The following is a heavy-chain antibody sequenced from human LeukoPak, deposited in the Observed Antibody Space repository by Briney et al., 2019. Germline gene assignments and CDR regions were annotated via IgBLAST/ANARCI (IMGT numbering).Heavy chain of an antibody. CDR1: GYTFTGHY. CDR3: AKGHYGMDV. Sequence: ASVKVSCKASGYTFTGHYIYWARQAPGQGPEWMGWVDPDSGGTKYAQNFQGRVTMTRDTSISTAYMEVRGLRSDDTALYFCAKGHYGMDVWGQGTTVTVSS. V-gene: IGHV1-2*02. J-gene: IGHJ6*02. CDR2: VDPDSGGT.